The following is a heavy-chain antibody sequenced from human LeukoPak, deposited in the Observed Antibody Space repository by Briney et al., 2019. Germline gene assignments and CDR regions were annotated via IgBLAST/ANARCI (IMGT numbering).Heavy chain of an antibody. Sequence: PSETLSLTCTVSGGSTSSYYWSWIRQPPGKGLEWIGYIYYSGSTNYNPSLKSRVTISVDTSKNQFSLKLSSVTAADTAVYYCARHPKERLKGAFDIWGQGTMVTVSS. CDR1: GGSTSSYY. V-gene: IGHV4-59*08. CDR3: ARHPKERLKGAFDI. CDR2: IYYSGST. J-gene: IGHJ3*02.